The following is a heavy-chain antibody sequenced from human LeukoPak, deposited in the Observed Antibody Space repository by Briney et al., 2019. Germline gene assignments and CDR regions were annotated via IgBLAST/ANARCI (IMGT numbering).Heavy chain of an antibody. Sequence: SQTLSLTCAISGDSVSSNSAAWNWIRQSPSRGLEWLGGTYYRSKWYNDYAVSVKSRITINPDTSKNQFSLQLNSVTPEDTAVYYCARAPFNLWFGELWGFDYWGQGTLVTVSS. CDR3: ARAPFNLWFGELWGFDY. V-gene: IGHV6-1*01. J-gene: IGHJ4*02. CDR1: GDSVSSNSAA. D-gene: IGHD3-10*01. CDR2: TYYRSKWYN.